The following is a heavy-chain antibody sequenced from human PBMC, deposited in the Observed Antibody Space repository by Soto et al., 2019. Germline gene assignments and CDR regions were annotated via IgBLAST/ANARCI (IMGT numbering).Heavy chain of an antibody. CDR1: GGSFSGYY. CDR3: ASFFRYCSGGSCYPTPGAFDI. V-gene: IGHV4-34*01. CDR2: INHSGST. Sequence: PSETLSLTCAVYGGSFSGYYWSWIRQPPGKGLEWIGEINHSGSTNYNLSLKSRVTISVDTSKNQFSLKLSSVTAADTAVYYCASFFRYCSGGSCYPTPGAFDIWGQGTMVTVSS. D-gene: IGHD2-15*01. J-gene: IGHJ3*02.